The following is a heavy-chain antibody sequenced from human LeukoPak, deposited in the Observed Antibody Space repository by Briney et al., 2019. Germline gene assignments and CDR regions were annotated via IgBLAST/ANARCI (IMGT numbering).Heavy chain of an antibody. CDR2: VYYRGTP. V-gene: IGHV4-39*07. Sequence: KSSETLSLTCTVSGDSIISDDYYRAWIRQPPGKGLEWIGSVYYRGTPYHSASLKSRVTISIDTSKSQFSLKVNSVTAADTAVYYCARDSKYDSTGHTPWGQGYLVTVSS. CDR3: ARDSKYDSTGHTP. CDR1: GDSIISDDYY. J-gene: IGHJ5*02. D-gene: IGHD3-22*01.